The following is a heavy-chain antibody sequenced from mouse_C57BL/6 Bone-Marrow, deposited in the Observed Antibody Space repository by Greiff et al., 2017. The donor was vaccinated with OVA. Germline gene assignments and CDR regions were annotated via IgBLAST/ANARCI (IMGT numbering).Heavy chain of an antibody. J-gene: IGHJ2*01. CDR1: GFTFTDYY. CDR2: IRNKANGYTT. Sequence: EVHLVESGGGLVQPGGSLSLSCAASGFTFTDYYMSWVRQPPGKALEWLGFIRNKANGYTTEYSASVKGRFTISRDNSQSILYLQMNAPRAEDSATYDCARYPLLDGYFDYWGQGTTLTVSS. CDR3: ARYPLLDGYFDY. D-gene: IGHD1-1*01. V-gene: IGHV7-3*01.